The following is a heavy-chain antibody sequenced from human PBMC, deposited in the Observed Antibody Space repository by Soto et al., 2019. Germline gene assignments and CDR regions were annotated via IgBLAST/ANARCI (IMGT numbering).Heavy chain of an antibody. V-gene: IGHV3-23*01. CDR1: GFTFSTYA. Sequence: GGSLRLSCAASGFTFSTYAMSWVRQAPGKGLEWVSTITGSGSDTFYADSLKGRFTISRDNSKNTLYLQMNSLRAEDTAVYYCAKDHYYDSRAQGYWGQGTLVTVPQ. CDR3: AKDHYYDSRAQGY. CDR2: ITGSGSDT. J-gene: IGHJ4*02. D-gene: IGHD3-22*01.